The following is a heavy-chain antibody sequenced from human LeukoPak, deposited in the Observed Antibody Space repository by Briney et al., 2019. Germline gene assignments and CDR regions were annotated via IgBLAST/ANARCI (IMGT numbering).Heavy chain of an antibody. J-gene: IGHJ4*02. CDR3: ARRAGAYSHPYDY. Sequence: GGSLRLSCTVSGFTVSSDSMSWVRQAPGKGLEWVSFIYSGGSTHYSDSVKGRLTISRDNSKNTLYLQMNSLRAEDTAVYYCARRAGAYSHPYDYWGQGTLVTASS. CDR2: IYSGGST. CDR1: GFTVSSDS. V-gene: IGHV3-53*01. D-gene: IGHD4/OR15-4a*01.